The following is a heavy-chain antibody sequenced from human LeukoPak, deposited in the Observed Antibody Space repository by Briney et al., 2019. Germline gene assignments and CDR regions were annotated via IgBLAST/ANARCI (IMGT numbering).Heavy chain of an antibody. CDR1: VYTFTGYY. V-gene: IGHV1-18*04. CDR2: ISAYNVNT. D-gene: IGHD2-2*01. J-gene: IGHJ6*03. CDR3: ARDLVRPAASYYYYYYMDV. Sequence: ASVKVSCKASVYTFTGYYMHWVRQAPGHGLEWMGWISAYNVNTNYAQKLQGRVTMTTDTSTSTAYMELRSLRSDDTAVYYCARDLVRPAASYYYYYYMDVWGKGTTVTISS.